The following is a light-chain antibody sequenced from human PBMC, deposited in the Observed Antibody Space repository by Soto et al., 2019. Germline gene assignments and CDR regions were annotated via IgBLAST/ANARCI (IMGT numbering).Light chain of an antibody. CDR2: DAS. V-gene: IGKV3-20*01. J-gene: IGKJ2*01. CDR3: QQYGVGYI. CDR1: QAVSSSY. Sequence: EIVLTQSPGTLSLSPGETATLSCRASQAVSSSYLAWYQQKPGQAPRVLIYDASTRAAGIPDRFSGSGYGTEFTLTISSVEPEGFAVYYCQQYGVGYIFGQGTKLEIK.